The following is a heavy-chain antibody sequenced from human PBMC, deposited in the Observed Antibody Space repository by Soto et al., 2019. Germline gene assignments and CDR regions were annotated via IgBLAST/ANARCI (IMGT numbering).Heavy chain of an antibody. Sequence: QITLKESGPTLVKPTQTLTLTCTFSVFSLSTSGVGVGWIRQPPGKALEWLALIYWDDDKRYSPSLKSRLTINKDTPKNQVVLTMTNMDPVDTATYYCARTLLRYDSSGYYYAPDYWGQGTLVTVSS. CDR3: ARTLLRYDSSGYYYAPDY. V-gene: IGHV2-5*02. D-gene: IGHD3-22*01. CDR1: VFSLSTSGVG. CDR2: IYWDDDK. J-gene: IGHJ4*02.